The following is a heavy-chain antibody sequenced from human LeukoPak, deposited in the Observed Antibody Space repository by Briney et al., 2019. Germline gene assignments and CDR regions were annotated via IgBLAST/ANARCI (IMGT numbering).Heavy chain of an antibody. CDR1: GFTFSTYG. J-gene: IGHJ5*02. Sequence: GGTLRLSCAASGFTFSTYGMTWVRQALGKGLEWVSAISGNGVSTYYAASVKGRFTISRDNPKNTLYLQMNSLRAEDTAVYYCARGPYWFDPWGQGTLVTVSS. CDR2: ISGNGVST. V-gene: IGHV3-23*01. CDR3: ARGPYWFDP.